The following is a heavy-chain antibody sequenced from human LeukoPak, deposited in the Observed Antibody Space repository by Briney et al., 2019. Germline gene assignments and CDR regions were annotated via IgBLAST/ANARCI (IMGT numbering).Heavy chain of an antibody. CDR2: IYTSGST. CDR1: GGSISRGSYY. Sequence: SQTLSLTCTVSGGSISRGSYYWSWIRQPAGKGLEWIGRIYTSGSTNYNPSLKSRVTISVDTSKNQFSLKLSSVTAADTAVYYCARDTFSGSLADYWGQGTLVTVSS. J-gene: IGHJ4*02. V-gene: IGHV4-61*02. D-gene: IGHD1-26*01. CDR3: ARDTFSGSLADY.